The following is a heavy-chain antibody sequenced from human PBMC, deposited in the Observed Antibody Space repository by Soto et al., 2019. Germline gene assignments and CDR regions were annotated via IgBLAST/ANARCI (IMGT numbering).Heavy chain of an antibody. CDR2: IYDTGTP. CDR3: ESVVHSGDFEDF. CDR1: GGSLNSGAYY. D-gene: IGHD4-17*01. V-gene: IGHV4-31*01. Sequence: QVQLLEAGPRLLKPSQTLSLTCTVSGGSLNSGAYYWSWRRQNPAKGRGWIASIYDTGTPAYTPSLRSLLSMSIDTSKRQFSVIITSVTAEDTAVYYGESVVHSGDFEDFWGQGTLVTVSS. J-gene: IGHJ4*01.